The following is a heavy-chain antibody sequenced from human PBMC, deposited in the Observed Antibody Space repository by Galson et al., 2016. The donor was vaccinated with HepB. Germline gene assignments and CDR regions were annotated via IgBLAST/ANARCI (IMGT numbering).Heavy chain of an antibody. D-gene: IGHD3-22*01. V-gene: IGHV4-59*01. J-gene: IGHJ5*02. CDR2: IYYTGGA. CDR1: GGSINNFY. Sequence: SETLSLTCTVSGGSINNFYWSWIRQFPGQGPELIGFIYYTGGATYNPSLKGRVTITIDRSKNQFSLHLTSVTTADTAVYYCARGPTETSGYFVPWGQGSLVTVSS. CDR3: ARGPTETSGYFVP.